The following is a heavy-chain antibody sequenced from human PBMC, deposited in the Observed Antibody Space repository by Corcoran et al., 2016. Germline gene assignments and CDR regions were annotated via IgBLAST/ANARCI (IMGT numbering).Heavy chain of an antibody. Sequence: QLQLQESGPGLVKPSETLSLTCTVSGGSISSSSYYWGWIRQPPGKGLVWIGSIYYSGGTYYNPSLKSRVTISVDTSQNPFSLKLSSLTAADTAVYYCAREGIAAAGTGIDYWGHGPLVTVSS. J-gene: IGHJ4*01. V-gene: IGHV4-39*07. CDR1: GGSISSSSYY. D-gene: IGHD6-13*01. CDR3: AREGIAAAGTGIDY. CDR2: IYYSGGT.